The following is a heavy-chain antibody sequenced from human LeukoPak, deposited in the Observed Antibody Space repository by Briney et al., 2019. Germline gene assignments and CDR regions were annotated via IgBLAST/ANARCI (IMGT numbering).Heavy chain of an antibody. Sequence: SETLSLTCTVSGGSISSYYWSWIRQPPGKGLEWIGYIYYSGSTNYNPSLKSRVTISVDTSKNQFSLKLGSVTAADTAVYYCARGFLVPANNWFDPWGQGTLVTVSS. J-gene: IGHJ5*02. CDR3: ARGFLVPANNWFDP. CDR2: IYYSGST. V-gene: IGHV4-59*01. D-gene: IGHD2-2*01. CDR1: GGSISSYY.